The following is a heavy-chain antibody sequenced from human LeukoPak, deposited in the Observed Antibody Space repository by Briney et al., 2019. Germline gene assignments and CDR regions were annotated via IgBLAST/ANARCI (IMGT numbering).Heavy chain of an antibody. Sequence: GGSLRLSCVASGFTFNSYSMNWVRQAPGKGLEWVACISSRGDYIYYADSMRGRFTISRDNAKNSLYLQLNSLIVEDTAIYYCARGSDPGDYVGYDAFDIWGQGTALTVSS. J-gene: IGHJ3*02. CDR3: ARGSDPGDYVGYDAFDI. CDR1: GFTFNSYS. V-gene: IGHV3-21*03. CDR2: ISSRGDYI. D-gene: IGHD4-17*01.